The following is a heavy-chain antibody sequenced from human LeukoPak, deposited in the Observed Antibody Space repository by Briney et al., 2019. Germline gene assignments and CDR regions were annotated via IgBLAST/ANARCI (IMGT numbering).Heavy chain of an antibody. D-gene: IGHD3-10*01. CDR2: IYYSGST. V-gene: IGHV4-59*08. J-gene: IGHJ5*02. Sequence: SETLSLTCTVCGGSISIYYWSWIRQPPGKGLEWIGYIYYSGSTNYNPSLKSRVTISVDTSKNQFSLKLSSVTAADTAVYYCARREGSPKTHSNWFDPWGQGTLVTVSS. CDR1: GGSISIYY. CDR3: ARREGSPKTHSNWFDP.